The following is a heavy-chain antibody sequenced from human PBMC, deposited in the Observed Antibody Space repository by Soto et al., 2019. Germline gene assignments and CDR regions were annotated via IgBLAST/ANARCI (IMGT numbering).Heavy chain of an antibody. CDR2: IMPIIGTA. Sequence: QVQLVQSGAEVKKPGSSVKVSCKASGGIFSSHVFNWVRQAPGQGLEWMGGIMPIIGTANYAQKFQGRVTITADESTSTAYMELSSLRSEDTAVYYCARDLEFRDGNISHLDYWGQGALVTVSS. CDR1: GGIFSSHV. CDR3: ARDLEFRDGNISHLDY. V-gene: IGHV1-69*01. J-gene: IGHJ4*02. D-gene: IGHD3-10*01.